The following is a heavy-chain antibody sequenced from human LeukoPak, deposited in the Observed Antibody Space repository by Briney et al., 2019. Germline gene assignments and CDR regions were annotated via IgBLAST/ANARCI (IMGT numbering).Heavy chain of an antibody. D-gene: IGHD5-24*01. CDR1: GGSFSGYY. CDR3: ARCVEAMATPQGANCFDR. Sequence: SETLSLTCAVYGGSFSGYYWSWIRQPPGKGLEWIGEINHSGSTNYNPSLKSRVTISVDTSKKQFSLKLRSVPAADMAVYYCARCVEAMATPQGANCFDRWGPGILVTLSS. J-gene: IGHJ5*02. CDR2: INHSGST. V-gene: IGHV4-34*01.